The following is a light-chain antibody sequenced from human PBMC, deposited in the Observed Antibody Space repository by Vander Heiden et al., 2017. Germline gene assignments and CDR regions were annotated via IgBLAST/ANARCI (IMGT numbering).Light chain of an antibody. CDR3: ATWDDSLSGWV. CDR1: SSNIVSNY. Sequence: QSVLTQSPSASGTPGQSVTISCSGSSSNIVSNYVYWYQQFPGTAPKLLIYKNDQRPSGVPDRFSGSKSGTSASLAISGLRSEDEADYYCATWDDSLSGWVFGGGTKLPVL. V-gene: IGLV1-47*01. CDR2: KND. J-gene: IGLJ3*02.